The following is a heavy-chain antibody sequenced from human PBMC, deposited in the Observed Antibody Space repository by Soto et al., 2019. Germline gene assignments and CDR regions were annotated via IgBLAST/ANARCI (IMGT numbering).Heavy chain of an antibody. CDR3: ARAQDCSGGSCYSPNAMDI. D-gene: IGHD2-15*01. J-gene: IGHJ3*02. V-gene: IGHV1-69*13. CDR2: IIPIFGTA. Sequence: GASVKVSCIASGGTFSSYAISWVRQAPGQGLEWMGGIIPIFGTASYAQKFQGRVTITADASTSTAYMELSRLRSKDTAVYYCARAQDCSGGSCYSPNAMDIWGQGTMVTVSS. CDR1: GGTFSSYA.